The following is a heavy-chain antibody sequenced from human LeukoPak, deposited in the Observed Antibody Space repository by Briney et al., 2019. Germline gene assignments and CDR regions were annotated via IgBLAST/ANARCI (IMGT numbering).Heavy chain of an antibody. V-gene: IGHV1-2*02. D-gene: IGHD5/OR15-5a*01. J-gene: IGHJ5*02. CDR1: GYGFSDVS. Sequence: ASVKVSCKASGYGFSDVSFNWVRQAPGQGLEWMGWINPHSGATNYAQRFQGRVSMDASMDTAYMELSRLTSDDTAVYYCATSSSVTHTRDPWGQGTLVTVSS. CDR3: ATSSSVTHTRDP. CDR2: INPHSGAT.